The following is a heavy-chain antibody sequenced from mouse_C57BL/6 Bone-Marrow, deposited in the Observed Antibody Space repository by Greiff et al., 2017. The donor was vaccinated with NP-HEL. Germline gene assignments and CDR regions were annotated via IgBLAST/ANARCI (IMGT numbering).Heavy chain of an antibody. V-gene: IGHV1-81*01. CDR2: IYPRSGNT. Sequence: QVQLKESGAELARPGASVKLSCKASGYTFTSYGISWVKQRTGQGLEWIGEIYPRSGNTYYNEKFKGKATLTADKSSSTAYMELRSLTSEDSAVYFCAKSRRLCFAYWGQGTLVTVSA. CDR1: GYTFTSYG. D-gene: IGHD1-2*01. J-gene: IGHJ3*01. CDR3: AKSRRLCFAY.